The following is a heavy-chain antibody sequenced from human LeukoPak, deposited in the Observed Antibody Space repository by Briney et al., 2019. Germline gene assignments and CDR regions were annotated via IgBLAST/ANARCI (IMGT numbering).Heavy chain of an antibody. J-gene: IGHJ4*02. CDR2: ISPTDGVT. CDR3: VRDGLNWNYDY. CDR1: GYTFSDNY. V-gene: IGHV1-2*02. Sequence: ASVKVSYKTSGYTFSDNYMHWVRQAPGQGLEWMGWISPTDGVTRYAQMFQGRVAMTRDTSSSTAYMELSRLRSDDTAVYYCVRDGLNWNYDYWGQGTLVAVSS. D-gene: IGHD1-7*01.